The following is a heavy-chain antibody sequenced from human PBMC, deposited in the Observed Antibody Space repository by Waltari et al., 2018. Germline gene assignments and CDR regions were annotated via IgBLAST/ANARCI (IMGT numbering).Heavy chain of an antibody. CDR3: ARGILELPPLGYYYYMDV. V-gene: IGHV1-69*05. Sequence: QVQLVQSGAEVKKPGSSVKVSCKASGGTFSSYAISWVRQAPGQGLEWMGGIIPIFGTANYAQKFQGRVTITTDESTSTAYMELSSLRSEDTAVYYCARGILELPPLGYYYYMDVWGKGTTVTVSS. J-gene: IGHJ6*03. CDR2: IIPIFGTA. D-gene: IGHD1-7*01. CDR1: GGTFSSYA.